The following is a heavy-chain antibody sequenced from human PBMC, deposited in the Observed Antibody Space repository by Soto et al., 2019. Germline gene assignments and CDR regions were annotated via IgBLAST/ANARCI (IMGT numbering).Heavy chain of an antibody. V-gene: IGHV3-30*18. Sequence: XGSLRLSCAASGFTFSSYGMHWVRQAPGKGLEWVAVISYDGSNKYYADSVKGRFTISRDNSKNTLYLQMNSLRAEDTAVYYCAKVGDYSPYYYYYYGMDVWGQGTTVTVSS. CDR1: GFTFSSYG. CDR3: AKVGDYSPYYYYYYGMDV. D-gene: IGHD4-17*01. CDR2: ISYDGSNK. J-gene: IGHJ6*02.